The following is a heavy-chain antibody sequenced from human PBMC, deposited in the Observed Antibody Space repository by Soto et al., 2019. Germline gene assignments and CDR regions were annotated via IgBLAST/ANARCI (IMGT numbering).Heavy chain of an antibody. V-gene: IGHV4-30-4*01. Sequence: SETLSLTCTVSGGSISSGDYYWSWIRQPPGTGLEWIGYLYYSGRTYYNPSLKSRVTISVDTSKNQFSLKLSSVTAADTAVYYCAHSSSGRAFDIWGQGTMVTVSS. CDR3: AHSSSGRAFDI. D-gene: IGHD6-19*01. J-gene: IGHJ3*02. CDR2: LYYSGRT. CDR1: GGSISSGDYY.